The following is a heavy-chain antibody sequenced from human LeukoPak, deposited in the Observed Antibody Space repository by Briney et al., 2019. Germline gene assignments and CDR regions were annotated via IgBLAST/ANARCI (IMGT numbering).Heavy chain of an antibody. CDR2: ISYDGSNK. CDR3: ARDKSNLIIDY. Sequence: GGSLRLSCAASGFTFSSYAMHWVRQAPGKGLEWVAVISYDGSNKYYADPVKGRFTISRDNSKNTLYLQMNSLRAEDTAVYYCARDKSNLIIDYWGQGTLVTVSS. J-gene: IGHJ4*02. D-gene: IGHD5-24*01. V-gene: IGHV3-30-3*01. CDR1: GFTFSSYA.